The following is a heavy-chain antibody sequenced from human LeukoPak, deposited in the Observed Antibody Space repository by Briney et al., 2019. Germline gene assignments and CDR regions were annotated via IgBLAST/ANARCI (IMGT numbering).Heavy chain of an antibody. CDR2: IIPIFGTA. D-gene: IGHD4-11*01. CDR3: ARESGERRVTTYYYYGMDV. V-gene: IGHV1-69*13. Sequence: ASVQVSCKASGGTFSSYAISWVRQAPGQGLEWMGGIIPIFGTANYAQKFQGRVTITADESTSTAYMELSSLRSEDTAVYYCARESGERRVTTYYYYGMDVWGQGTTVTVSS. J-gene: IGHJ6*02. CDR1: GGTFSSYA.